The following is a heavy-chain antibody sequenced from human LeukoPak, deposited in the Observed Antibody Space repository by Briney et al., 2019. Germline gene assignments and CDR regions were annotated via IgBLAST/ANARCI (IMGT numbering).Heavy chain of an antibody. CDR2: ISDSSSAM. CDR3: AGCCSSVSCRNIDY. Sequence: GGSLRLSCAASGFTFSGYSMNWVRQAPGKGLEWVSYISDSSSAMYYADSVKGRFTISRDNAKNSLYLQMNSLRAEDTAVYYCAGCCSSVSCRNIDYWGQGTLVTVSS. D-gene: IGHD2-2*01. CDR1: GFTFSGYS. V-gene: IGHV3-48*04. J-gene: IGHJ4*02.